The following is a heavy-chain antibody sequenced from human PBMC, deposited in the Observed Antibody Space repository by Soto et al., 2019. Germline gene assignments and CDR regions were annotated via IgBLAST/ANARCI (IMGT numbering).Heavy chain of an antibody. V-gene: IGHV3-23*01. Sequence: GGSLRLSCAASGFTFSSYAMSWVRQAPGKGLEWVSAISGSGGSTYYADSVKGRFTISRDNSKNTLYLQMNSLRAEDTAVYYCAKRKLTTGYYYYGMDVWGQGTTVTVSS. D-gene: IGHD4-4*01. CDR3: AKRKLTTGYYYYGMDV. J-gene: IGHJ6*02. CDR1: GFTFSSYA. CDR2: ISGSGGST.